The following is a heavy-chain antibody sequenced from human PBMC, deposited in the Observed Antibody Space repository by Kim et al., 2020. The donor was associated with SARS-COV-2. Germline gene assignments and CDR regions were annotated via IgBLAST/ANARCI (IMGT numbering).Heavy chain of an antibody. V-gene: IGHV3-7*03. D-gene: IGHD2-21*01. CDR1: GFTFSSYW. Sequence: GGSLRLSCAASGFTFSSYWMSWVRQAPGKGLEWVANIKQDGSEKYYVDSVKGRFTISRDNAKNSLYLQMNSLRAEDTAVYYCARDLIIAPFVAGAFDIWGQGTMVTVSS. J-gene: IGHJ3*02. CDR3: ARDLIIAPFVAGAFDI. CDR2: IKQDGSEK.